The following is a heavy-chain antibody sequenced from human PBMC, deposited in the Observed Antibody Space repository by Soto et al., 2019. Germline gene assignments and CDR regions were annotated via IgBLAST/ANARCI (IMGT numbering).Heavy chain of an antibody. Sequence: GESLKISCKGSGYSFTSYWISWVRQMPGKGLEWMGRIDPSDSYTNYSPSFQGHVTISADKSISTAYLQWSSRKASDTAMYYCARPHMGTSVPLWSSNYYYGMDGWGQGTTVTVSS. D-gene: IGHD5-18*01. CDR1: GYSFTSYW. J-gene: IGHJ6*02. CDR2: IDPSDSYT. CDR3: ARPHMGTSVPLWSSNYYYGMDG. V-gene: IGHV5-10-1*01.